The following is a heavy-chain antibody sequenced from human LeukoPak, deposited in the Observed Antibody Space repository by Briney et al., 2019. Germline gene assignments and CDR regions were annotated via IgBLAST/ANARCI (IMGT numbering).Heavy chain of an antibody. CDR2: IYSGGST. Sequence: GGSLRLSCAASGLSFGFYAMSWVRQAPGKGLEWVSVIYSGGSTYYADSVKGRFTISRDNSKNTLYLQMNSLRAEDTAVYYCAREGRGGFDYWGQGTLVTVSS. CDR3: AREGRGGFDY. J-gene: IGHJ4*02. CDR1: GLSFGFYA. D-gene: IGHD1-26*01. V-gene: IGHV3-53*01.